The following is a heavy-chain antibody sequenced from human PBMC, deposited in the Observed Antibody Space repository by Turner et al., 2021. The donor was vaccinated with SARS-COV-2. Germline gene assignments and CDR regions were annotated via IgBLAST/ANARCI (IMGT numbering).Heavy chain of an antibody. V-gene: IGHV3-30-3*01. CDR2: ISYDGSNK. CDR1: GFTFSSYG. J-gene: IGHJ5*02. D-gene: IGHD1-26*01. Sequence: QVQLVASGGGVVQPGRSLRLSCSASGFTFSSYGMHCVRQGAGKGLERVAVISYDGSNKYYADSVKGRFTISRDNSQNTLYLQMNSRRAEDTAVFYCARDKSGSYWGGFDPWGQGTLVTVSS. CDR3: ARDKSGSYWGGFDP.